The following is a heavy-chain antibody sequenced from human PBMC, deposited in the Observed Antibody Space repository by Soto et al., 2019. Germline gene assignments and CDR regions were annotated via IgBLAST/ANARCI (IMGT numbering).Heavy chain of an antibody. V-gene: IGHV4-39*01. Sequence: SETLSLTCTVSGDSISDSTYYWGWVRQSPGQGLEWFGSIYYDGTTFYNPSLKSRLTISVDTSKNQFSLKLSSVSAADTALYYCARTDDILTGYYPYWGQGTLVTVSS. CDR2: IYYDGTT. CDR1: GDSISDSTYY. J-gene: IGHJ4*02. CDR3: ARTDDILTGYYPY. D-gene: IGHD3-9*01.